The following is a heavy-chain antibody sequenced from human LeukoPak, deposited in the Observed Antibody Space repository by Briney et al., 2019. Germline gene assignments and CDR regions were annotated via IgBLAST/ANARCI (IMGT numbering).Heavy chain of an antibody. V-gene: IGHV3-30*02. Sequence: GGSLRLSCAGSGFTFSSYGMHWVRQAPGKGLEWVAFIRYDGSNKYYADSVKGRFTISRDNSKNTLYLQMNSLRAEDTAVYYCAKGGFYGDYNWFDPWGQGTLVTVSS. CDR3: AKGGFYGDYNWFDP. CDR2: IRYDGSNK. J-gene: IGHJ5*02. D-gene: IGHD4-17*01. CDR1: GFTFSSYG.